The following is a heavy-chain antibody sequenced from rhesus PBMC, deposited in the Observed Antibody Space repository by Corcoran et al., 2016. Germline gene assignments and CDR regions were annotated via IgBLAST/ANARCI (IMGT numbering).Heavy chain of an antibody. Sequence: QVQLQESGPGLVKPSETMSLTCAVSGGSFSSYWWSWIRRPPGKGLEWIGEINGNSGSTNYNTSLKSRVSISKDASKNQFSLKLSSVTAADKAVYYCAGLEYSDYNGLDSWGQGVVVTVSS. J-gene: IGHJ6*01. V-gene: IGHV4-80*01. D-gene: IGHD4-23*01. CDR2: INGNSGST. CDR3: AGLEYSDYNGLDS. CDR1: GGSFSSYW.